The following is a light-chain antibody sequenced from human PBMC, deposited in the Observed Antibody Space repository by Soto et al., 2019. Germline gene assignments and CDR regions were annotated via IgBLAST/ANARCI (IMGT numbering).Light chain of an antibody. CDR3: QHYNSYSWT. CDR1: QSISSW. V-gene: IGKV1-5*03. J-gene: IGKJ1*01. Sequence: DIQMTQSPSTLSASVGDRVTITCRASQSISSWLAWYQQQPGKAPKLLIYKASSLESGVPSRFSGSGSGTEFTLTISSLQPDDFATYYCQHYNSYSWTFGQGTKVEIK. CDR2: KAS.